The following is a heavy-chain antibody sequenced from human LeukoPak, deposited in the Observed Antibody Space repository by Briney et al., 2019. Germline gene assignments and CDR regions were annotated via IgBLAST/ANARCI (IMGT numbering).Heavy chain of an antibody. Sequence: ASVKVSCKASGYTFISYGISWVRHAPGQGLEWMGRIIPIFGTANYAQKFQGRVTITTDESTSTAYMELSSLRSEDTAVYYCARSHWGLRGDFDYWGQGTLVTVSS. J-gene: IGHJ4*02. V-gene: IGHV1-69*05. CDR2: IIPIFGTA. D-gene: IGHD7-27*01. CDR3: ARSHWGLRGDFDY. CDR1: GYTFISYG.